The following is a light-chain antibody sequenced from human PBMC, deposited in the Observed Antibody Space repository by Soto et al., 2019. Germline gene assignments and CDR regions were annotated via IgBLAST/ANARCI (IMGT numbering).Light chain of an antibody. Sequence: DIQMTQSPSSLSASVGDTVTITCRASQKISTYVNWYQQKLGKAPKLLISVSSNLHSGVPSRLSGSGSGTDFSLTITSLQREDFATDYCQQTYSTPLTFGGGTKVEIK. V-gene: IGKV1-39*01. CDR1: QKISTY. CDR2: VSS. CDR3: QQTYSTPLT. J-gene: IGKJ4*01.